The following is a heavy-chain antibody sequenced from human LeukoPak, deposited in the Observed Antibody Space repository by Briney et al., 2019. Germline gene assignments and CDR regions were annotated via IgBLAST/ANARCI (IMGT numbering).Heavy chain of an antibody. CDR2: IYTSGST. V-gene: IGHV4-4*07. D-gene: IGHD1-1*01. CDR3: ARSYYSRYNWKFWYYGMDV. Sequence: SETLSLTCTVSGGSISSYYWSWIRQPAGKGLEWIGRIYTSGSTNSNPSLKSRVTMSVDTSKNQFSLKLSSVTAADTAVYYCARSYYSRYNWKFWYYGMDVWGQGTTVTVSS. J-gene: IGHJ6*02. CDR1: GGSISSYY.